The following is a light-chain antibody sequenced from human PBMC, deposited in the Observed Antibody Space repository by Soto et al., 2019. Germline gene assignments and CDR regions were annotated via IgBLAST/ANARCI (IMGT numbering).Light chain of an antibody. Sequence: SVLTQPASVSGSPGQSITISCTGTSSDVGGYNYVSWYQQHPGKAPKLMIYEVSNRPSGVSNRFSGSKSGNTASLTTSGLQAEDEADYYCSSYTSSSTYVFGTGTKFT. J-gene: IGLJ1*01. CDR1: SSDVGGYNY. CDR2: EVS. CDR3: SSYTSSSTYV. V-gene: IGLV2-14*01.